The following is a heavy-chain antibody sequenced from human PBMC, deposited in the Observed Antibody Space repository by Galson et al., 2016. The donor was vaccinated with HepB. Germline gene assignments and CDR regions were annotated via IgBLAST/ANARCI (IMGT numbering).Heavy chain of an antibody. CDR3: ANSGLLRFLEWLLPFDC. CDR1: GFTVSSNY. V-gene: IGHV3-66*01. CDR2: IYSGGTT. J-gene: IGHJ4*02. D-gene: IGHD3-3*01. Sequence: SLRLSCAASGFTVSSNYMSWVRQAPGKGLEWVSVIYSGGTTYYADSVKGRFTISRDNSKNTLYLQMTSLRAEDTAVYYCANSGLLRFLEWLLPFDCWGQGTLVTVSS.